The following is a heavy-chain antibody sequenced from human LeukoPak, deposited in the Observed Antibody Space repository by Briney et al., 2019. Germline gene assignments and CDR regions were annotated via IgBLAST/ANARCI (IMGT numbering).Heavy chain of an antibody. CDR3: ADTSRAYYFDY. V-gene: IGHV3-23*01. D-gene: IGHD2-2*01. CDR1: GFTFSSYA. J-gene: IGHJ4*02. Sequence: GGSLRLSCAASGFTFSSYAMSWVCQAPGKGLEWVSAISGSGGSTYYADSVKGRFTISRDNSKNTLYLQMNSLRAEDTAVYYCADTSRAYYFDYWGQGTLVTVSS. CDR2: ISGSGGST.